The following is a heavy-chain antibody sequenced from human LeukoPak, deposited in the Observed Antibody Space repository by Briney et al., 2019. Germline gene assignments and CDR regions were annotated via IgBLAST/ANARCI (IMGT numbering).Heavy chain of an antibody. CDR1: GGSISSYY. CDR3: ARVSSVTNFDY. J-gene: IGHJ4*02. D-gene: IGHD3-10*01. CDR2: IYYSGST. Sequence: SETLSLTCTVSGGSISSYYWSWIRQPPGKGLEWIGYIYYSGSTNYNPSLKSRVTISVDTSKNQISLKLSSVTAADTAVYYCARVSSVTNFDYWGQGTLVTVSS. V-gene: IGHV4-59*01.